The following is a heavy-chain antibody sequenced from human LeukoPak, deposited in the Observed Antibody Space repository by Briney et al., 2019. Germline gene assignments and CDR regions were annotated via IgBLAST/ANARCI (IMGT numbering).Heavy chain of an antibody. J-gene: IGHJ4*02. CDR1: GGSFSDYY. CDR3: AKSGYNRFDY. CDR2: INLRGST. Sequence: PSETLSLTCAVYGGSFSDYYWNWIRQSTGKGLEWIGEINLRGSTTYNPSLKSRVTISLDASKSQLSLKLSSVTAADTAVYYCAKSGYNRFDYWGLGTLVTVSS. V-gene: IGHV4-34*01. D-gene: IGHD5-24*01.